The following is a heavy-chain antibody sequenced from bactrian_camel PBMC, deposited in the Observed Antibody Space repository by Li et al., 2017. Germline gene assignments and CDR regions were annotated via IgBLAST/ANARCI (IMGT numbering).Heavy chain of an antibody. CDR2: INSRGRFT. Sequence: SCAASGFTFSSYWMNRVRQAPGKGLEWVSGINSRGRFTYYADSVKGRFTISRDNAKNTLYLQMNSLKTEDTAVYYCATGLVGQDGSWYRSRGQGTQVTVS. CDR1: GFTFSSYW. D-gene: IGHD6*01. J-gene: IGHJ4*01. V-gene: IGHV3S25*01. CDR3: ATGLVGQDGSWYRS.